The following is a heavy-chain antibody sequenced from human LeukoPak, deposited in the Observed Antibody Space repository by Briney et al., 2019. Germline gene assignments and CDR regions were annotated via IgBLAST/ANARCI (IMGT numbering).Heavy chain of an antibody. CDR3: AKSTGYSTTVRDFYS. V-gene: IGHV3-23*01. D-gene: IGHD6-13*01. CDR1: GYTFSSYA. Sequence: GGSLRLSCAASGYTFSSYAMSWVRQAPGKGLEWVSDISGGGATTFYADSVKGRFTISRDNSKNTLYLQLSSRRAEDTGVYFCAKSTGYSTTVRDFYSWGRGTLVTVSS. CDR2: ISGGGATT. J-gene: IGHJ4*02.